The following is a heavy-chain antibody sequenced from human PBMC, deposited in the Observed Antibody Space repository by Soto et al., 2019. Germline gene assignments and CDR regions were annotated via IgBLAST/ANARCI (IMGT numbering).Heavy chain of an antibody. CDR2: ISYDGSNK. D-gene: IGHD3-16*02. J-gene: IGHJ5*02. Sequence: PGGSLRLSCAASGLTFSSYAMHWVRQAPGKGLEWVAVISYDGSNKYYADSVKGRFTISRDNSKNTLYLQMNSLRAEDTAVYYCARDYRHGVRPKFTFRPGDWFDPWGQGTLVTVSS. CDR3: ARDYRHGVRPKFTFRPGDWFDP. V-gene: IGHV3-30-3*01. CDR1: GLTFSSYA.